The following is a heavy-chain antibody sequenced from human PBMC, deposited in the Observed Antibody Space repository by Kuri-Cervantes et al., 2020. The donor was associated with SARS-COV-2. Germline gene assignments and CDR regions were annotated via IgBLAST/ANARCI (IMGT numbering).Heavy chain of an antibody. CDR3: TTHDFWSGYYCSY. CDR2: IRSKAYGGTT. J-gene: IGHJ4*02. V-gene: IGHV3-49*04. CDR1: GFTFGDYA. D-gene: IGHD3-3*01. Sequence: GESLKISCTASGFTFGDYAMSWVRQAPGKGLEWVGFIRSKAYGGTTEYAASVKGRFTISRDDSKSIAYLQMNSLKTEDTAVYYCTTHDFWSGYYCSYWGQGTLVTVSS.